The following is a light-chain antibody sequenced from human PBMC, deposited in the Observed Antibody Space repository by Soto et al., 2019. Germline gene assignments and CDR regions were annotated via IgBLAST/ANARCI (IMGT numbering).Light chain of an antibody. J-gene: IGKJ4*01. Sequence: EIVLTQSPGTLSLSPGERATLSCRASQSVRSSYLAWYQQKPGQAPRLLIYGASTRATGIPDRFSGSGSATDFTLTISRLEPEDCAIYYCQQYHTWPITFGGGTKVEIK. CDR1: QSVRSSY. CDR2: GAS. V-gene: IGKV3-20*01. CDR3: QQYHTWPIT.